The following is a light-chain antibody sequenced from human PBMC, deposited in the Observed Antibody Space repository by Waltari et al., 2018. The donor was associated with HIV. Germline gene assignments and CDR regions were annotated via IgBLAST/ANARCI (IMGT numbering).Light chain of an antibody. J-gene: IGKJ1*01. Sequence: VIWMTQSPSLVSASTGDRVTISCRISEDAGTYVAWYRLRPGKAPELLVHTVSSLHTGVPSRFSGSGSGTAFTLTINSLQPDDVATYFCHQYWHFPWMFGQGTAVEI. V-gene: IGKV1D-8*03. CDR1: EDAGTY. CDR3: HQYWHFPWM. CDR2: TVS.